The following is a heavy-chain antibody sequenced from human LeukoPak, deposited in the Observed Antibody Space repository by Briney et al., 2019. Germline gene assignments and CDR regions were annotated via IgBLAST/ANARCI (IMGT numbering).Heavy chain of an antibody. CDR1: GYTFTGYY. V-gene: IGHV1-2*02. D-gene: IGHD6-6*01. J-gene: IGHJ4*02. Sequence: GASVKVSCKAAGYTFTGYYMHWGRQAPGQGLEWMGGINPNNGGTNYAQKFQGRVTMTRDPSISTAYMELSRLRSDDTAVYYCARDQAALAARPFDFWGQGTLVIVSS. CDR2: INPNNGGT. CDR3: ARDQAALAARPFDF.